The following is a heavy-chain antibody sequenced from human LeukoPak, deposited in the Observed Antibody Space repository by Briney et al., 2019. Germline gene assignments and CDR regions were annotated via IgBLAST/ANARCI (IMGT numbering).Heavy chain of an antibody. J-gene: IGHJ6*02. D-gene: IGHD4-11*01. CDR2: MNPNSGNT. CDR1: GYTFTSYD. Sequence: ASVKVSCKASGYTFTSYDINWVRQATGQGLEWMGWMNPNSGNTGYAQKFQGRVTMTRNTSISTAYMELSSLRSEDTAVYYCVRGSPSNYVLYYYYYYGMDVWGQGTTVTVSS. CDR3: VRGSPSNYVLYYYYYYGMDV. V-gene: IGHV1-8*01.